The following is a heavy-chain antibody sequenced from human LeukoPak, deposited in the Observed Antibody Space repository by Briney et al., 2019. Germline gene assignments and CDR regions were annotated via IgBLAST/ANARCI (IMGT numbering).Heavy chain of an antibody. D-gene: IGHD3-10*01. V-gene: IGHV3-23*01. Sequence: GGSLRLSCAASRFTFNSYAMGWVRQAPGKGLEWVSTISGSGGSTYYADSVEGRFTISRDNSKNTLYLQLNSLRAEDTAVYYCAKDVWAYGSGNYVNHGFDFWGQGTMVTVSS. CDR2: ISGSGGST. J-gene: IGHJ3*01. CDR3: AKDVWAYGSGNYVNHGFDF. CDR1: RFTFNSYA.